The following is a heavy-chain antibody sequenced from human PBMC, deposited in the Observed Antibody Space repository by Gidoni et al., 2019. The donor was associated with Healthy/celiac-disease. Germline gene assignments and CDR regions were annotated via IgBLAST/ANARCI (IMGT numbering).Heavy chain of an antibody. D-gene: IGHD5-12*01. J-gene: IGHJ5*02. CDR2: ISYDGSNK. CDR1: SYA. V-gene: IGHV3-30-3*01. Sequence: SYAMHWVRQAPGKGLEWVAVISYDGSNKYYADSVKGRFTISRDNSKNTLYLQMNSLRAEDTAVYYCARDPHHSGYDSQWGWFDPWGQGTLVTVSS. CDR3: ARDPHHSGYDSQWGWFDP.